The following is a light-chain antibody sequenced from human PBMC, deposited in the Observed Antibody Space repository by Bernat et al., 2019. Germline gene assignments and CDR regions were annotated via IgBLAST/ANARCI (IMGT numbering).Light chain of an antibody. CDR1: SSDVGSYNL. J-gene: IGLJ2*01. Sequence: QSALTQPASVSGSPGQSITISCTGTSSDVGSYNLVSWYQQHPGKAPKLIIYEVTKRPSGVSNRFSGSKSGNTASLTISGLQPEDEADYFCYSYAGRSTFDVFGGGTELTVL. V-gene: IGLV2-23*02. CDR3: YSYAGRSTFDV. CDR2: EVT.